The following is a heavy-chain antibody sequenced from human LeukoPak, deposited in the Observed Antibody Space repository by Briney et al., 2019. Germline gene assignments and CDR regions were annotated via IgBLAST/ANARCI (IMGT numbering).Heavy chain of an antibody. V-gene: IGHV3-23*01. CDR2: ISGSGGSK. CDR1: GFTFSSYA. J-gene: IGHJ3*02. D-gene: IGHD6-19*01. Sequence: PGGSLRLSCAASGFTFSSYAMGWVRQAPGKGLEWVSLISGSGGSKYYADSVKGRFTISRDNSKKTMYLHMNSLRAEDTAVYCCAKGLGAVAGEAFDIWGQGTTVTVSS. CDR3: AKGLGAVAGEAFDI.